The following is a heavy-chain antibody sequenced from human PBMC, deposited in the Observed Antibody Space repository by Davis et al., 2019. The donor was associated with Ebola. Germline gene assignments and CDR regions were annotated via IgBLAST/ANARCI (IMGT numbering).Heavy chain of an antibody. CDR3: ARAGATYWKD. CDR2: IKQDGSET. D-gene: IGHD1-1*01. Sequence: PSETLSLTCATSGFTFSSYWMTWVRQAPGRGLEWVANIKQDGSETYYGDSVKGRFTISRDNAKNSLYLQMNSLRAEDTAVYYCARAGATYWKDWGQGTLVTVSS. V-gene: IGHV3-7*01. J-gene: IGHJ4*02. CDR1: GFTFSSYW.